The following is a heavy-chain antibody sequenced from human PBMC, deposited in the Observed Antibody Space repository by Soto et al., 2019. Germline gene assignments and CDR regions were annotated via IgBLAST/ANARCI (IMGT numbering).Heavy chain of an antibody. CDR3: ASGYCSGGSCYFY. V-gene: IGHV1-69*02. J-gene: IGHJ4*02. Sequence: QVQLVQSGAEVKKPGSSVKVSCKASGGTFSSYTISWVRQAPGQGLEWMGRIIPILGIANYAQKFQGRVTITADKSTSTAYMELSSLRSEDTAVYYCASGYCSGGSCYFYWGQGTLVTVSS. D-gene: IGHD2-15*01. CDR1: GGTFSSYT. CDR2: IIPILGIA.